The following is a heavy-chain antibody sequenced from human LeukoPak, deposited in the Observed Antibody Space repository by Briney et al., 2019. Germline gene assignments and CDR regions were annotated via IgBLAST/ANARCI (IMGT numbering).Heavy chain of an antibody. CDR2: ISGSGGST. CDR1: GCTFSSYA. J-gene: IGHJ4*02. Sequence: GGSLRLSCAASGCTFSSYAMSWVRQAPGKGLEWVSAISGSGGSTYYADSVKGRFTISRDNSKNTLYLQMNSLRAEDTAIYYCAKAYYYDSSGSHDYWGQGTLVTVSS. CDR3: AKAYYYDSSGSHDY. D-gene: IGHD3-22*01. V-gene: IGHV3-23*01.